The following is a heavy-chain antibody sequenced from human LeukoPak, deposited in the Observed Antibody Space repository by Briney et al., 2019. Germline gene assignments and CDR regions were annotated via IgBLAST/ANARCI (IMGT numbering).Heavy chain of an antibody. CDR1: GFTFSSHG. V-gene: IGHV3-23*01. CDR2: ISPNGVIT. D-gene: IGHD5-24*01. J-gene: IGHJ4*02. CDR3: AKDDAWLQYGN. Sequence: GGSLRLSCAASGFTFSSHGMNWVRQAPGKGLEWVSGISPNGVITYYADSVKGRFTISRDNSKGTVYLQMNSLRPEDTAVYYCAKDDAWLQYGNWGRGTLVTVS.